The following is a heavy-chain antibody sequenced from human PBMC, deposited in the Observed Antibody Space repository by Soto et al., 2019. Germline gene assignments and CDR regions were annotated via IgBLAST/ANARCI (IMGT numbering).Heavy chain of an antibody. CDR3: VKDRGHSYYMDV. D-gene: IGHD3-16*01. CDR2: ISWNNGSI. CDR1: GFIFGDYA. J-gene: IGHJ6*03. V-gene: IGHV3-9*01. Sequence: EVQLVESGGGLVQPGRSLRVSCAASGFIFGDYAMHWVRQVPGKGLEWVSTISWNNGSIGYADSVKGRFTISRDNAKNYLYLQMTSLRAEDTALYYCVKDRGHSYYMDVWGKGTTVTVSS.